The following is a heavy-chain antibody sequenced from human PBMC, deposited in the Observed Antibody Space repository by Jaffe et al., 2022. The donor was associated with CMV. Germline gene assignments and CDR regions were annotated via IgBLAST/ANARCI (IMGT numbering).Heavy chain of an antibody. V-gene: IGHV3-7*01. CDR1: GFTFSSYW. CDR2: IKQDGSEK. D-gene: IGHD3-10*01. Sequence: EVQLVESGGGLVQPGGSLRLSCAASGFTFSSYWMSWVRQAPGKGLEWVANIKQDGSEKYYVDSVKGRFTISRDNAKNSLYLQMNSLRAEDTAVYYCAREGSGFGEFSTDYYYYYGMDVWGQGTTVTVSS. J-gene: IGHJ6*02. CDR3: AREGSGFGEFSTDYYYYYGMDV.